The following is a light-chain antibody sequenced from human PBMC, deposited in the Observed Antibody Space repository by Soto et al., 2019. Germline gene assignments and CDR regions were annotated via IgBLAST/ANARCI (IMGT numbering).Light chain of an antibody. Sequence: NFMLTQPHSVSESPGKTVTISCTRSSGSIASSYVQWYQQRPGSAPTSVIYEDNQRPSGVPDRFSGSIDSSSSSASLTISGLKTEDEADYYCQSYDSSNHVVFGGGTKVTVL. CDR2: EDN. CDR3: QSYDSSNHVV. CDR1: SGSIASSY. J-gene: IGLJ2*01. V-gene: IGLV6-57*04.